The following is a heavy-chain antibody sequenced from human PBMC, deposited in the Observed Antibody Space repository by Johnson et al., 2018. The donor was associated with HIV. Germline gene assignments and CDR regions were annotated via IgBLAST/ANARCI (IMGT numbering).Heavy chain of an antibody. V-gene: IGHV3-9*01. J-gene: IGHJ3*02. CDR3: ARDLGPSSIAARLI. D-gene: IGHD6-6*01. CDR2: ISWNSGST. CDR1: GFTFDDYA. Sequence: VQLVESGGGLVQPGRSLRLSCAASGFTFDDYAMHWVRQAPGKGLEWVSGISWNSGSTYYADSVKGRFTISRDNAKNSLYLQMNSLRAEDTAVYYCARDLGPSSIAARLIWGQGTMVTVSS.